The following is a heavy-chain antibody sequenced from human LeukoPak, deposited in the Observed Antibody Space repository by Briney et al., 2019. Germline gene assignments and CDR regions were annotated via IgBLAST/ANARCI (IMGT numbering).Heavy chain of an antibody. V-gene: IGHV3-23*01. J-gene: IGHJ2*01. Sequence: GGSLRLSCAASGFTFSIYAMTRVRQTPGKGLEWVSAINGGGGSTYADSVKGRFTISRDNAKSTLYLQMDSLRVEDTAVYYCAKDLVTTLHWYFDVWGRGTLVTVSS. CDR3: AKDLVTTLHWYFDV. CDR1: GFTFSIYA. CDR2: INGGGGST. D-gene: IGHD4-17*01.